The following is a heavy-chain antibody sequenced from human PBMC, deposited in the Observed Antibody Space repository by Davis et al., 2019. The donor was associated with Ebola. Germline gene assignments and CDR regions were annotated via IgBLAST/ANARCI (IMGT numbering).Heavy chain of an antibody. CDR1: GGTFSSYA. CDR3: ATDLRCSSTSCYSAIDY. Sequence: SVKVSCKASGGTFSSYAISWVRQAPGQGLEWMGGIIPIFGTANYAQKFQGRVTITADESTSTAYMELSSLRSEDTAVYYCATDLRCSSTSCYSAIDYWGQGTLVTVSS. V-gene: IGHV1-69*13. D-gene: IGHD2-2*01. CDR2: IIPIFGTA. J-gene: IGHJ4*02.